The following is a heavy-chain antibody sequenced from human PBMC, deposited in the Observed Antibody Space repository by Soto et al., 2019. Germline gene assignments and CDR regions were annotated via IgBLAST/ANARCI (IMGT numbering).Heavy chain of an antibody. CDR2: IRTKAFGGTP. CDR3: TTEDYYYDSGGLFNFDY. J-gene: IGHJ4*02. Sequence: GGSLRLSCTASGFTFGGYAMTWFRQAPGKGLEWVGFIRTKAFGGTPEYAASVKGRFTISRDDSRNIAYLQMDSLKTEDTAVYYCTTEDYYYDSGGLFNFDYWGQGTLVTSPQ. D-gene: IGHD3-22*01. CDR1: GFTFGGYA. V-gene: IGHV3-49*03.